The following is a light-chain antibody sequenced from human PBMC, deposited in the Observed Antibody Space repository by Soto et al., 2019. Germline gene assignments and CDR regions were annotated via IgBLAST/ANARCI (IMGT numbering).Light chain of an antibody. CDR1: QSISSY. Sequence: DIQMTQSPSSLSASVGDRVTITCRASQSISSYLNWYQQKPGKAPKALIYAASTLHSGVPSRFSGSGSGRDFTLTINLLQPEDFATYYCQQSYSTPWTFGQGTRVDI. CDR3: QQSYSTPWT. V-gene: IGKV1-39*01. J-gene: IGKJ1*01. CDR2: AAS.